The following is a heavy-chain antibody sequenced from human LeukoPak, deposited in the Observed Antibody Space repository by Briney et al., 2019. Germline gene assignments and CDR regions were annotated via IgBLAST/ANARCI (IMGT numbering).Heavy chain of an antibody. CDR3: ATAALYSGYDLDC. D-gene: IGHD5-12*01. Sequence: ASVKDSCKASRYTFTGFYMHWVRQAPGQGLEWMGWINPDSGATNSAPIFQGRVTLTRDTSINAVYMELMRLRSDDTAVYSCATAALYSGYDLDCWGQGTLVSVSS. CDR2: INPDSGAT. CDR1: RYTFTGFY. V-gene: IGHV1-2*02. J-gene: IGHJ4*02.